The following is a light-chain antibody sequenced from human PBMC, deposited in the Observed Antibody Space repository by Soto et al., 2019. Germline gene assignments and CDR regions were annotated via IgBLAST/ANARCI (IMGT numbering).Light chain of an antibody. CDR1: SSNIGSNY. Sequence: QSVLTQPPSASGTPGQRVTISCSGSSSNIGSNYVYWYQQLPGTAPKLLIYSNNQRPSGVPDRFSGSKSGTSASLAISGLRSEDEADYYCAAWDDSLSGLWVFGGGTKLPS. CDR3: AAWDDSLSGLWV. CDR2: SNN. V-gene: IGLV1-47*02. J-gene: IGLJ3*02.